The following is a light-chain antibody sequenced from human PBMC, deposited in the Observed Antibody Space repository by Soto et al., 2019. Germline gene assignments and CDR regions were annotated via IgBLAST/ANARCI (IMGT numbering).Light chain of an antibody. J-gene: IGLJ1*01. V-gene: IGLV2-14*03. CDR1: SSVVGSSNY. CDR2: DVN. Sequence: QSVLTQPASVSGSPGQSIAISCTGTSSVVGSSNYVSWYQQHPGKAPKLMIFDVNNRPSGVSDRFSGSKSGNTASLTISGLQAEDEADYYCSSHTTSGTYVFGTGTKVTVL. CDR3: SSHTTSGTYV.